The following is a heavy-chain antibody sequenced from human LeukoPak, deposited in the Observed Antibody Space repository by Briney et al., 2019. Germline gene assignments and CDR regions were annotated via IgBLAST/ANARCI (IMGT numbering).Heavy chain of an antibody. Sequence: GASVKVSCKASGYTFTNYYMHWVRQAPGQGLEWMGIINPSGGSTSYAQKFQGRVTMTRDTSTSTVYMELSSLRSEDTAVYYCARDLTIFGVVITLGNYYYGMDVWGQGTTVTVSS. CDR1: GYTFTNYY. D-gene: IGHD3-3*01. J-gene: IGHJ6*02. CDR2: INPSGGST. CDR3: ARDLTIFGVVITLGNYYYGMDV. V-gene: IGHV1-46*01.